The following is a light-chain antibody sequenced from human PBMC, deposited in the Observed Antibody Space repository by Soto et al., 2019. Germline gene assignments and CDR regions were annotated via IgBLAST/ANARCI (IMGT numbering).Light chain of an antibody. J-gene: IGKJ4*01. CDR1: QSVSSY. V-gene: IGKV3-11*01. CDR3: QQRSNWPPT. CDR2: DAS. Sequence: EIVLTQSPATLSLSPGERATLSCRASQSVSSYLAWYQQKPGQAPRLLIYDASNRATGIPARFSGSGSGTDFTLTISRLEPEDFAVYYWQQRSNWPPTFGGGTKLEIK.